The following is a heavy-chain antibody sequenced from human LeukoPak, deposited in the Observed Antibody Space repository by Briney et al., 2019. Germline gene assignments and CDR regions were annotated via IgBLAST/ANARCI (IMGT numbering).Heavy chain of an antibody. J-gene: IGHJ4*02. CDR3: ASSSERDYDFWSGYPLGY. CDR1: GFTFSGYN. V-gene: IGHV3-21*01. Sequence: GGSLRLSCAASGFTFSGYNMNWVRQAPGKGLEGVSSISSSSSYIYYADSVKGRFTISRDNAKNSLYLQMNSLRAEDTAVYYCASSSERDYDFWSGYPLGYWGQGTLATVSS. CDR2: ISSSSSYI. D-gene: IGHD3-3*01.